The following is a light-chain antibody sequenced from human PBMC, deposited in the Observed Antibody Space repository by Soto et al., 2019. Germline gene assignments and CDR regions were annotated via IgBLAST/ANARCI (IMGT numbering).Light chain of an antibody. Sequence: IQMTQSPSTLSSSLGDRVTITCRASQTIDSWLAWYQQRPGKPPNLLIYKASTLASGVPSRFSGSGSGTEFTLTISSMTPDDFATYYCQQYNSYWTFGQGTKVDIK. CDR1: QTIDSW. CDR3: QQYNSYWT. J-gene: IGKJ1*01. V-gene: IGKV1-5*03. CDR2: KAS.